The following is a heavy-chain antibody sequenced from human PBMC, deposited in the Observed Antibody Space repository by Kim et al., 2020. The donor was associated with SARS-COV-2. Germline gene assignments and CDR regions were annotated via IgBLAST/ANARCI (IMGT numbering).Heavy chain of an antibody. CDR2: IFYTGST. V-gene: IGHV4-59*01. CDR1: GGSISSYY. D-gene: IGHD3-16*01. Sequence: SETLSLTCTVSGGSISSYYWSWIRQPPGKGLEWIGYIFYTGSTNYNPSLKSRVTITVDTSKNQFSLKLSSVTAADTAAYYCARGGRIGYDYGWGQGTLV. J-gene: IGHJ4*02. CDR3: ARGGRIGYDYG.